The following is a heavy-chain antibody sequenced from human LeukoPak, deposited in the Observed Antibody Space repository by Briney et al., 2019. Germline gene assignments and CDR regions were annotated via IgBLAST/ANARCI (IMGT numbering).Heavy chain of an antibody. Sequence: GGSLRLSCAVSGITVSNYGMSWVRQAPGKGLEWVAGISGSGGSTHYADSVKGRFTISRDNPRNTLYLQMNSLRPEDTAVYFFAKRGVVIRVILVGFHKEAYYFDSWGQGALVTVSS. CDR1: GITVSNYG. V-gene: IGHV3-23*01. CDR2: ISGSGGST. D-gene: IGHD3-22*01. J-gene: IGHJ4*02. CDR3: AKRGVVIRVILVGFHKEAYYFDS.